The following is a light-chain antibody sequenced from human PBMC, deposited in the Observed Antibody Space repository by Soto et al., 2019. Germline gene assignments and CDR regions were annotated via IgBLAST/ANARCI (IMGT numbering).Light chain of an antibody. J-gene: IGKJ1*01. CDR3: QQYNIYWT. CDR1: QSISGS. CDR2: DAS. Sequence: GDRVTITCRASQSISGSLAWYQQKPGKAPKALIYDASSLESGVPSRFRGSGSGTEFTLTISSLQPDDFATYYCQQYNIYWTFGQGTKVEI. V-gene: IGKV1-5*01.